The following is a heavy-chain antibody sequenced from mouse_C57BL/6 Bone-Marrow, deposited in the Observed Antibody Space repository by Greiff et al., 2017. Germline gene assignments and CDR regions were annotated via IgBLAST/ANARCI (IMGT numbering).Heavy chain of an antibody. CDR2: INPNNGGT. D-gene: IGHD2-3*01. J-gene: IGHJ3*01. V-gene: IGHV1-22*01. CDR1: GYTFTAYN. Sequence: VQLQQSGPELVKPGASVKMSCKASGYTFTAYNMHWVKQSHGKSLEWIGYINPNNGGTSYNQKFKGKATLTVNKSSSTAYMELRSLTSEDSAVYYCARSYDGYPAGFAYWSQGTLVTVSA. CDR3: ARSYDGYPAGFAY.